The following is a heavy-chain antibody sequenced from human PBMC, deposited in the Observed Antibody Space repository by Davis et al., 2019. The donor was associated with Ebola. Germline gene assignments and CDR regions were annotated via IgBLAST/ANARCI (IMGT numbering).Heavy chain of an antibody. CDR2: ISGSGGST. CDR3: ARAGYCRGGTCTSPPLDY. Sequence: GESLKISCAASGFTFSNYAMSWVRQAPGKGLEWVSAISGSGGSTYYADSVKGRFTISRDNSKNTLYLQMNSLRAEDTAVYYCARAGYCRGGTCTSPPLDYWGQGTLATVS. D-gene: IGHD2-15*01. J-gene: IGHJ4*02. CDR1: GFTFSNYA. V-gene: IGHV3-23*01.